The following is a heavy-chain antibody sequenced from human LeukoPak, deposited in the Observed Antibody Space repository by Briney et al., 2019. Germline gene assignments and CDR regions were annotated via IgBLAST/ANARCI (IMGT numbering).Heavy chain of an antibody. CDR1: GFTFSSYW. CDR2: IKQDGSEK. V-gene: IGHV3-7*01. D-gene: IGHD3-9*01. J-gene: IGHJ6*02. CDR3: ARDHGGLRYFDWLPFYYYYGMDV. Sequence: GGSLRLSCAASGFTFSSYWMSWVRQAPGKGLEWVANIKQDGSEKYYVDSVKGRFTISRDNAKNSLYLQMNSLRAEDTAVYYCARDHGGLRYFDWLPFYYYYGMDVWGQGTTVTVSS.